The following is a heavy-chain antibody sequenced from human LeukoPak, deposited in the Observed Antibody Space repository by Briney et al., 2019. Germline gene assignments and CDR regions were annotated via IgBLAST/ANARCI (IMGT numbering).Heavy chain of an antibody. CDR1: GYSISSGYY. D-gene: IGHD5-18*01. V-gene: IGHV4-38-2*02. CDR2: VYHSGST. CDR3: ARDGYGSFDY. J-gene: IGHJ4*02. Sequence: PSETLSLTCTVSGYSISSGYYWGWVRQPPGKGLEWIGTVYHSGSTYYNPSLRSRVTISVETSKNQFSLKLSSVTAPDTAVYYCARDGYGSFDYWGQGTLVAVSS.